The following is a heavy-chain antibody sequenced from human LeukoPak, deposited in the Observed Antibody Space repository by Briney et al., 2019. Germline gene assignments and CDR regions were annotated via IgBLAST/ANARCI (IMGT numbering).Heavy chain of an antibody. Sequence: PGGSLRLSCAASGFTFSSYGMHWVRQAPGKGLEWVANIKQDGSEKYYVDSVKGRFTISRDNAKNSLYLQMNSLRAEDTAVYYCARGVSGSYQDWGQGTLVTVSS. V-gene: IGHV3-7*01. CDR3: ARGVSGSYQD. J-gene: IGHJ4*02. D-gene: IGHD1-26*01. CDR1: GFTFSSYG. CDR2: IKQDGSEK.